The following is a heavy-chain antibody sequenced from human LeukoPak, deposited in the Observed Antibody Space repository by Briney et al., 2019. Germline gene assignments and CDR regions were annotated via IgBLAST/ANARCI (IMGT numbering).Heavy chain of an antibody. CDR2: ISYDGSNK. J-gene: IGHJ4*02. CDR1: GFTLSTYA. CDR3: ARDPQLLWFGEYFGHFDY. V-gene: IGHV3-30-3*01. D-gene: IGHD3-10*01. Sequence: GGSLRLSCAASGFTLSTYAMHWVRQAPGKGLEWVAVISYDGSNKYYADSVKGRFTISRDNSKNTLYLQMNSLRVGDTAVYYCARDPQLLWFGEYFGHFDYWGQGTLVTVSS.